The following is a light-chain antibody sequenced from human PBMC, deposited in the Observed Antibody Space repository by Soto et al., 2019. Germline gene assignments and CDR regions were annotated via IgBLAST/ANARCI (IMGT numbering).Light chain of an antibody. V-gene: IGKV1-39*01. CDR1: QSISDY. CDR2: ASS. CDR3: QQSRGTSLT. J-gene: IGKJ4*01. Sequence: DIQMTQSPSSLSASVGDRVTITCRASQSISDYLNWYQQKPGKAPNLLIYASSILQSGVPSRFSGSGSVTDFTLTITSLQPEDFATYYCQQSRGTSLTFGGGTKVEVK.